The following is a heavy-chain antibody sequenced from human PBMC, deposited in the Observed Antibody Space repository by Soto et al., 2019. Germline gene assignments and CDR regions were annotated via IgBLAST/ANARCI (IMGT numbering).Heavy chain of an antibody. J-gene: IGHJ4*02. CDR1: GYTFTRYG. CDR2: ISAYNGNT. CDR3: ARGGEGLLSIAAAGLGTSAFDY. Sequence: QVQLVQSGAEVKKPGASVKVSCKASGYTFTRYGISWVRQAPGQGLEWMGWISAYNGNTNYAQKLQGRVTMTTDTSTSTAYMELRSLRSDDTAVYYCARGGEGLLSIAAAGLGTSAFDYWGQGTLVTVSS. D-gene: IGHD6-13*01. V-gene: IGHV1-18*01.